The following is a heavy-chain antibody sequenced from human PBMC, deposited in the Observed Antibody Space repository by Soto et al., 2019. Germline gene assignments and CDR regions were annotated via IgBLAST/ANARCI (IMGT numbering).Heavy chain of an antibody. J-gene: IGHJ6*02. CDR2: ISTSGGST. CDR1: GFTFSSYA. CDR3: SLSDRYYGMDV. V-gene: IGHV3-23*01. Sequence: GGSLRLSCAASGFTFSSYAMSWVRQAPGKGLEWVSSISTSGGSTYYADSVKGRFTISRDNSNNTLYLTMNSPRAEDTAVYYRSLSDRYYGMDVWGLGTTVTVSS.